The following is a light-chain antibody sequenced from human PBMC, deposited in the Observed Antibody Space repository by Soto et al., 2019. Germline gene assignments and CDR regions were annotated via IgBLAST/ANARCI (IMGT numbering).Light chain of an antibody. CDR2: STS. CDR3: RLYYGGALNVV. V-gene: IGLV7-43*01. CDR1: TGAVTSGYY. J-gene: IGLJ2*01. Sequence: QAVVTQEPSLTVSPGGTVTLTCASSTGAVTSGYYPNWFQQKPGQAPRALIYSTSNQHSWTPARFSGSLLGGKAALTLSGVQHEDEAAYYCRLYYGGALNVVFGGGTKLTVL.